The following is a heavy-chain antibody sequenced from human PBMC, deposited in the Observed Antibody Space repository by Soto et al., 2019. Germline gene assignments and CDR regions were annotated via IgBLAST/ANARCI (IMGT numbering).Heavy chain of an antibody. Sequence: ASVKRSCKASGYTFTSYGISWVRQAPGQGLEWMGWISAYNGNTNYAQKLQGRVTMTTDTSTSTAYMELRSLRSDDTAVYYCARDEAWGSSSSDWFDPWGQGPLVTVSS. CDR3: ARDEAWGSSSSDWFDP. V-gene: IGHV1-18*01. CDR2: ISAYNGNT. CDR1: GYTFTSYG. J-gene: IGHJ5*02. D-gene: IGHD6-6*01.